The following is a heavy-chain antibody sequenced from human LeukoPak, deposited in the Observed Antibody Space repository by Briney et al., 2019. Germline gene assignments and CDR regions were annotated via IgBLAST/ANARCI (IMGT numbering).Heavy chain of an antibody. V-gene: IGHV3-64D*09. CDR1: GFTFGTYA. D-gene: IGHD1-26*01. CDR2: ISSNGIST. Sequence: PGGSLRLSCSASGFTFGTYAMHWVRQAPGKGLEYVSAISSNGISTYYADSVKGRFTISRDNSKNTLYLQMSSLRAEDTAVYYCVKDLYGWEPKSGDYWGQGTLVTVSS. CDR3: VKDLYGWEPKSGDY. J-gene: IGHJ4*02.